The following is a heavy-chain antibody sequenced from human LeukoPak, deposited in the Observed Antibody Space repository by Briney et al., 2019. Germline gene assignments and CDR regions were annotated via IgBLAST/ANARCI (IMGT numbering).Heavy chain of an antibody. V-gene: IGHV4-38-2*02. CDR1: GYSISSGYY. CDR2: IYHSGST. CDR3: ARVGDLFGAHRVRGLPPDYYYMDV. J-gene: IGHJ6*03. D-gene: IGHD3-10*01. Sequence: SETLSLTCTVSGYSISSGYYWGWIRQPPGKGLEWIGSIYHSGSTTYNPSLKSRVIIAVDTSKNQFSLKLTSVTAADTAVYYCARVGDLFGAHRVRGLPPDYYYMDVWGKGTTVTVSS.